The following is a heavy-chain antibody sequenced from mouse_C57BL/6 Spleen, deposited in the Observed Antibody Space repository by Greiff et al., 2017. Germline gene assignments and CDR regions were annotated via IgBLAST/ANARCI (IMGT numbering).Heavy chain of an antibody. J-gene: IGHJ4*01. D-gene: IGHD3-2*02. CDR1: GYTFTSYW. V-gene: IGHV1-64*01. CDR2: IHPNSGST. CDR3: AREGAQAGYYAMDY. Sequence: QVQLQQPGAELVKPGASVKLSCKASGYTFTSYWMHWVKQRPGQGLEWIGMIHPNSGSTNYNEKFKSKATLTVEKSSSTAYMQLSSLTYEDSAVYYCAREGAQAGYYAMDYWGQGTSVTVSS.